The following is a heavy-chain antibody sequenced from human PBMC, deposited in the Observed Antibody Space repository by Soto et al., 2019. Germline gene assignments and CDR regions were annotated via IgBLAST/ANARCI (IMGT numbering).Heavy chain of an antibody. CDR2: IYTSGST. V-gene: IGHV4-4*07. J-gene: IGHJ4*02. Sequence: SETLSLTCTVSGGSISSYYWSWIRQPAGKGLEWIGRIYTSGSTNYNPSLKSRVTMSVDTSKNQFSLQLSAVTAADTAVYYCARARRGYCGYDWYFDYWGQGTLGTVSA. CDR3: ARARRGYCGYDWYFDY. D-gene: IGHD5-12*01. CDR1: GGSISSYY.